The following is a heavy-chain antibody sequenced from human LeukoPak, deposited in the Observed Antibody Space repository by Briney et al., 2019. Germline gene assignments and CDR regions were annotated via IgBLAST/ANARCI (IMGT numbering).Heavy chain of an antibody. J-gene: IGHJ5*02. D-gene: IGHD4-17*01. CDR3: ARLRPNDYGDYSWFDP. Sequence: PSETLSLTCTVSGGSISSSNYHWGWIRQPPGKGLEWIGSIYYSGNTYYNPSLKSRVTISVDTSKNQFSLNLSSVTAADTAVYYCARLRPNDYGDYSWFDPWGQGTLVTVSS. CDR2: IYYSGNT. V-gene: IGHV4-39*01. CDR1: GGSISSSNYH.